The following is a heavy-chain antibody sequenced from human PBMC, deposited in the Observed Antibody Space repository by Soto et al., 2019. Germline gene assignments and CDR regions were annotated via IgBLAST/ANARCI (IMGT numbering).Heavy chain of an antibody. CDR1: GFTFSSYG. CDR2: ISYDGSNK. J-gene: IGHJ6*02. CDR3: ARDFKDIVATIPLFMVV. Sequence: QVQLVESGGGVVQPGRSLRLSCAASGFTFSSYGMHWVGQAPGKGLEWVAVISYDGSNKYYADSVKGRFTISRDNSKNTLDLQMNSLRAEETAVYYCARDFKDIVATIPLFMVVWGQGTTVTVSS. V-gene: IGHV3-30*03. D-gene: IGHD5-12*01.